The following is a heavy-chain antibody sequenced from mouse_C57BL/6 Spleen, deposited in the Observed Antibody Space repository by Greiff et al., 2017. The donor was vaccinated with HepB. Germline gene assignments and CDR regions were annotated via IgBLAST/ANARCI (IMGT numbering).Heavy chain of an antibody. CDR3: ARKLGPFDY. D-gene: IGHD4-1*01. J-gene: IGHJ2*01. CDR2: IYPGDGDT. V-gene: IGHV1-82*01. Sequence: QVQLKESGPELVKPGASVKISCKASGYAFSSSWMNWVKQRPGKGLEWIGRIYPGDGDTNYNGKFKGKATLTADKSSSTAYMQLSSLTSEDSAVYFCARKLGPFDYWGQGTTLTVSS. CDR1: GYAFSSSW.